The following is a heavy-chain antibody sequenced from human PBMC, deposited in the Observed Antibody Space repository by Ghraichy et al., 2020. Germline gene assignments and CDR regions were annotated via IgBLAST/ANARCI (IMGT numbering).Heavy chain of an antibody. J-gene: IGHJ4*02. D-gene: IGHD4-11*01. Sequence: SETLSLTYAVYGGSFSGYYWSRIRQPPGKGLEWIGEINHSGSTNYNPSLKSRVTISVDTSKNQFSLKLSSVTAADTAVYYCARDPYSNGRDYWGQGTLVTGSS. CDR3: ARDPYSNGRDY. CDR1: GGSFSGYY. CDR2: INHSGST. V-gene: IGHV4-34*01.